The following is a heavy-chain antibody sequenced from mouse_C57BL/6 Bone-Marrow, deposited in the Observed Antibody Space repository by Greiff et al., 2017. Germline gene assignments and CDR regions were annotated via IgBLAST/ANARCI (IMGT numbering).Heavy chain of an antibody. CDR2: ISDGGSYT. D-gene: IGHD1-1*01. V-gene: IGHV5-4*01. CDR3: ARDNYGSSPYYLNY. CDR1: GFTFSSYA. J-gene: IGHJ2*01. Sequence: EVKLMESGGGLVKPGGSLKLSCAASGFTFSSYAMSWVRQTPEKRLEWVATISDGGSYTYYPDNVKGRFTISRDNAKNNLYLQMSHLKSEDAAMYYCARDNYGSSPYYLNYGAQGTTLTASS.